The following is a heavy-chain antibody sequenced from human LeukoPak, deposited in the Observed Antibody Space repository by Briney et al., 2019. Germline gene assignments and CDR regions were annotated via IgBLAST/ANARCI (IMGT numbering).Heavy chain of an antibody. D-gene: IGHD6-19*01. J-gene: IGHJ4*02. CDR2: VNRDGSET. CDR3: AKKLVRTVAGPT. Sequence: GGSLRLSCAASGFALSSHWMTWVRQVPGRGPEWVANVNRDGSETYYLDSVKGRFTISKDNAKNSLYLQMNSLRAEDTAIYYCAKKLVRTVAGPTWGQGTLVTVSS. V-gene: IGHV3-7*03. CDR1: GFALSSHW.